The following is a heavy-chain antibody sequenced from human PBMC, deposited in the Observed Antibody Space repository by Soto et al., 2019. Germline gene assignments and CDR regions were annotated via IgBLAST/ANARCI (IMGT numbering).Heavy chain of an antibody. J-gene: IGHJ6*02. CDR2: IYWDDDK. V-gene: IGHV2-5*02. D-gene: IGHD3-10*01. CDR3: AHRPLTYGSGSYRYYYYGMDV. Sequence: QITLKESGPTLVKPTQTLTLTCTFSGFSLSTSGVGVGWIRQPPGKALEWLALIYWDDDKRYCPSLKSRLTITKDTSKNQVVLTMTNMDPVDTATYYCAHRPLTYGSGSYRYYYYGMDVWGQGTTVTVSS. CDR1: GFSLSTSGVG.